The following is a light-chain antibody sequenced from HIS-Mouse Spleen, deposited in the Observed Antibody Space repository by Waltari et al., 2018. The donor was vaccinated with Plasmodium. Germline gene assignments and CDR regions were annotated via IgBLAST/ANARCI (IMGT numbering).Light chain of an antibody. J-gene: IGKJ3*01. CDR1: QSVSSN. CDR2: GAS. CDR3: QQYKNWSFT. V-gene: IGKV3-15*01. Sequence: EIVMTQSPAPLSVSPGERATLACRASQSVSSNLAWYQQKPGQAPRLLISGASTRATGIPARFSGSGSGTEFTLTISSLQSEDFAVYYCQQYKNWSFTFGPGTKVDIK.